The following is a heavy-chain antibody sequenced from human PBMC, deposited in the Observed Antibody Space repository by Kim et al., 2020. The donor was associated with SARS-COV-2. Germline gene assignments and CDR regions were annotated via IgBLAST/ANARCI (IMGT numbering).Heavy chain of an antibody. Sequence: GGSLRLSCAASGFTFSSYAMHWVRQAPGKGLEWVAVISYDGSNKYYADSVKGRFTISRDNSKNTLYLQMNSLRAEDTAVYYCARGYYDSSGYYDWGQGTL. J-gene: IGHJ4*02. CDR2: ISYDGSNK. CDR3: ARGYYDSSGYYD. V-gene: IGHV3-30-3*01. CDR1: GFTFSSYA. D-gene: IGHD3-22*01.